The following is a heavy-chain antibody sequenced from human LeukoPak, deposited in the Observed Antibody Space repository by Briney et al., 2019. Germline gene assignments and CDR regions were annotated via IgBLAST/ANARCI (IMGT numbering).Heavy chain of an antibody. J-gene: IGHJ4*02. D-gene: IGHD6-19*01. CDR1: GFSLSTSGVG. V-gene: IGHV2-5*02. CDR3: AHRRRGYSSGWYTGNFDY. CDR2: IYWDDDK. Sequence: SGPTLVNPTQTLTLTCTFSGFSLSTSGVGVGWIRQPPGKALEWLALIYWDDDKRYSPSLKSRLTITKDTSKNQVVLTMTNMGPVDTATYYCAHRRRGYSSGWYTGNFDYWGQGTLVTVSS.